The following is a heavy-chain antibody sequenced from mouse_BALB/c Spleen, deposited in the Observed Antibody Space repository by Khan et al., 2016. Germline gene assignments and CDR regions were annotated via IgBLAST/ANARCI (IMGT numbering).Heavy chain of an antibody. Sequence: QVQLQQSGAELARPGASVKMSCKASGYTFTSYTMHWVKQRPGQGLEWIGYIIPSSGYTNYNQKFKDRATLTADTSSSTAYMQLSSLTSEDSAVYYCARERTGVSNYVYWGQGTTLAVSS. D-gene: IGHD2-10*02. CDR1: GYTFTSYT. CDR2: IIPSSGYT. V-gene: IGHV1-4*01. CDR3: ARERTGVSNYVY. J-gene: IGHJ2*01.